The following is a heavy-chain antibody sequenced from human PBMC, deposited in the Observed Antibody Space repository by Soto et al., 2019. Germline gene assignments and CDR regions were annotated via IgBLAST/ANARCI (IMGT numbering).Heavy chain of an antibody. Sequence: SVKVSCKASGGTFSSYAISWVRQAPGQGLEWMGGIIPIFGTANYAQEFQGRVTITADESTSTAYMELSSLRSEDTAVYYCAKDGGPWGYYGSARYDFDYWGQGTLVTVSS. J-gene: IGHJ4*02. CDR1: GGTFSSYA. CDR3: AKDGGPWGYYGSARYDFDY. CDR2: IIPIFGTA. V-gene: IGHV1-69*13. D-gene: IGHD3-10*01.